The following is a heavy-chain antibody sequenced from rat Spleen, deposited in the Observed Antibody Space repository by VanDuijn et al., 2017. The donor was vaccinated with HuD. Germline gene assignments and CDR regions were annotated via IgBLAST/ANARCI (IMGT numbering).Heavy chain of an antibody. CDR2: INYDVSST. CDR1: GFTFSNYG. CDR3: ARQNWPYYFDY. D-gene: IGHD3-6*01. J-gene: IGHJ2*01. V-gene: IGHV5-7*01. Sequence: EVQLVESGGGLVQPGRSLKVSCAASGFTFSNYGVPWIRQAPKKGLEWVANINYDVSSTYYRDYVKGRFTISRDNAKSTLYLQMDSLRSEDTATYYCARQNWPYYFDYWGQGVMVTVSS.